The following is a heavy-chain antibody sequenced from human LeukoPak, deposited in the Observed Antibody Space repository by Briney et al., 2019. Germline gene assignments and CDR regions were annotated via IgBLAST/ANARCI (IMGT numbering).Heavy chain of an antibody. CDR2: IYSGST. CDR3: AREGGSGTYYNC. V-gene: IGHV4-59*01. D-gene: IGHD3-10*01. Sequence: SETLSLTCSVSGGSISNNYWSWIRQPPGKGLEWIGNIYSGSTNYNPSLKSRVTISVDTSKSQFSLKLSSVTAADTAVYYCAREGGSGTYYNCWGQGTLVTVSS. CDR1: GGSISNNY. J-gene: IGHJ4*02.